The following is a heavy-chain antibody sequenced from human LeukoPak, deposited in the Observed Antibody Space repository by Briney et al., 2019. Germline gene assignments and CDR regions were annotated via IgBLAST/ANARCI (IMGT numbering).Heavy chain of an antibody. J-gene: IGHJ4*02. CDR3: ASSIRGYFFDFDY. V-gene: IGHV4-31*03. CDR1: GGSISGGGNF. D-gene: IGHD3-22*01. CDR2: IYNSGST. Sequence: SETLSLTCSVSGGSISGGGNFWNWIRQHPGKGLEWIGYIYNSGSTYYNPSLKSRVTISADTSKNQFSLNLSSVTAADTAMYYCASSIRGYFFDFDYWGQGILVTVSS.